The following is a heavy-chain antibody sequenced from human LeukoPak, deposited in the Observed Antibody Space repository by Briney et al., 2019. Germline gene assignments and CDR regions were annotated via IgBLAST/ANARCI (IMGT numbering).Heavy chain of an antibody. CDR2: IYHGGTT. J-gene: IGHJ3*02. V-gene: IGHV4-34*01. CDR1: GGSFSAYY. D-gene: IGHD6-13*01. CDR3: ARPIAGAGRHAFDI. Sequence: SETLSLTCGVYGGSFSAYYWSWIRQPPGKGLEWIGEIYHGGTTNYNPSLKSRVTISVDTSKNQFSLKLSSVTAADTAVYYCARPIAGAGRHAFDIWGQGTIVTVST.